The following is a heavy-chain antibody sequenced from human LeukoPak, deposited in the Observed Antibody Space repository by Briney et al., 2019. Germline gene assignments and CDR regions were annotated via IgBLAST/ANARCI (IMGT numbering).Heavy chain of an antibody. J-gene: IGHJ6*02. CDR2: IYYSGST. V-gene: IGHV4-61*08. CDR1: GGSISSGGYY. CDR3: ARGTNYDFWSGYYLTVYYYGMDV. D-gene: IGHD3-3*01. Sequence: SETLSLTCTVSGGSISSGGYYWSWIRQPPGKGLEWIGYIYYSGSTNYNPSLKSRVTISVDTSKNQFSLKLSSVTAADTAVYYCARGTNYDFWSGYYLTVYYYGMDVWGQGTTVTVSS.